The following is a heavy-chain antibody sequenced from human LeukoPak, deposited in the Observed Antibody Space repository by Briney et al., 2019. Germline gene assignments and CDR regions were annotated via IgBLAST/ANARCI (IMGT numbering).Heavy chain of an antibody. CDR2: ISSSGSTI. D-gene: IGHD3-9*01. CDR3: ARKLRYFDWLLPDFDY. V-gene: IGHV3-48*03. J-gene: IGHJ4*02. Sequence: AGGSLRLSCAASGFTFSSYEMNWVRQAPGKGLEWVSYISSSGSTIYYADSVKGRFTISRDNAKNSLYLQMNSLRAEDTAVYYCARKLRYFDWLLPDFDYWGQGTLVTVSS. CDR1: GFTFSSYE.